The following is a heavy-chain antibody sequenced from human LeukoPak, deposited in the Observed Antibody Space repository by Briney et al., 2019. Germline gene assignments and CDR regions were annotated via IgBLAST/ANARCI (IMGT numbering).Heavy chain of an antibody. CDR2: INPNSGGT. CDR3: ARHIGQQLVPAGWFDP. Sequence: EASVKVSCKASGYTFTGYYMHWVRQAPGQGLEWMGWINPNSGGTNYAQKFQGRVTMTRDTSISTAYMELSRLRSDDTAVYYCARHIGQQLVPAGWFDPWGQGTLVTVSS. V-gene: IGHV1-2*02. J-gene: IGHJ5*02. D-gene: IGHD6-13*01. CDR1: GYTFTGYY.